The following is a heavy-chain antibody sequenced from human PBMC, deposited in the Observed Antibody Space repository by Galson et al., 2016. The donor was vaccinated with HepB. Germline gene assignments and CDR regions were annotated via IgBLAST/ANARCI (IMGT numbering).Heavy chain of an antibody. D-gene: IGHD3-10*01. J-gene: IGHJ3*02. CDR1: GFSVSNNY. Sequence: SLRLSCAPSGFSVSNNYMNWVRQAPGKGLEWVSVIYSGDYTYYADSVKGRFTISRDISKNTLYLQMNRLRAEDTAVYYCAKERGSRLTMVRGVLDPFDIWGQGTLVTVSS. CDR3: AKERGSRLTMVRGVLDPFDI. CDR2: IYSGDYT. V-gene: IGHV3-53*01.